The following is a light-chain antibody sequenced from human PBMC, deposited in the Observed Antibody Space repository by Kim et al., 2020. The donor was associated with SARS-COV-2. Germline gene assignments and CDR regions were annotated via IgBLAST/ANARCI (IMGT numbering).Light chain of an antibody. Sequence: QSALAQPAYVSGSPGQSITISCTGTSSDVGGYDFVSWYQQHPGKAPKLMTYDVSKRPSGVSNRFSGSKSGNTASLTISGLQAEDEADYYCSSYTISSTYVFETGTKVTVL. J-gene: IGLJ1*01. CDR2: DVS. V-gene: IGLV2-14*01. CDR1: SSDVGGYDF. CDR3: SSYTISSTYV.